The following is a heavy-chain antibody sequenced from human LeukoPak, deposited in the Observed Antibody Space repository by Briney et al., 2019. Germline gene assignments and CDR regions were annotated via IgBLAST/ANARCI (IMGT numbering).Heavy chain of an antibody. Sequence: SETLSLTCAVYGGSFSGYYWSWIRQPAGKGLEWIGRIYTSGSTNYNPSLKSRVTISVDTSKNQFSLKLSSVTAADTAVYYCARDRRVRGVRLYYYYYMDVWGKGTTVTISS. V-gene: IGHV4-4*07. CDR2: IYTSGST. J-gene: IGHJ6*03. D-gene: IGHD3-10*01. CDR3: ARDRRVRGVRLYYYYYMDV. CDR1: GGSFSGYY.